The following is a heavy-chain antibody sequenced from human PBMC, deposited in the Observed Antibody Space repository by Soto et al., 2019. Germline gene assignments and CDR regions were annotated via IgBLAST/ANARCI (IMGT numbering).Heavy chain of an antibody. CDR1: GGSFSGYY. Sequence: QVQLQQWGAGLLKPSETLSLTCTVYGGSFSGYYWSWIRQPPGKGLEWIGEINHSGVTQYTPSHKSRVTISLDASMTQYPLRLSSVTAADTGVYYCARCLRSVSWGQGTLVAVSS. CDR3: ARCLRSVS. J-gene: IGHJ5*02. CDR2: INHSGVT. D-gene: IGHD4-17*01. V-gene: IGHV4-34*01.